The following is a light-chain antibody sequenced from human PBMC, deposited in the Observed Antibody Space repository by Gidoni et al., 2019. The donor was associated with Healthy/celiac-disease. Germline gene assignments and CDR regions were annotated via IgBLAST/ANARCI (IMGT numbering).Light chain of an antibody. J-gene: IGLJ2*01. CDR3: QAWDSSTAV. CDR1: KLGEKY. CDR2: QDS. Sequence: SYELTQLPSVSVSPGQTASITCTEDKLGEKYACWYQQKPGQSPVLVIYQDSKRPSGIPERFSGSNAGNTATLTISGTQARDEADYYCQAWDSSTAVFGGGTKLTVI. V-gene: IGLV3-1*01.